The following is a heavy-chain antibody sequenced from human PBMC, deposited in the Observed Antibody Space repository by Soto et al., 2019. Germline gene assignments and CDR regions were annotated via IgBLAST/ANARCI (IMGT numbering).Heavy chain of an antibody. Sequence: SQTLSLTCAISGDSVSSSSAAWHWIRQSPSRGLEWLGRTYYRSNWYNDYAISVKSRITINPDTSKNQFSLQLNSVTPEDTAVYYCVRDNIMGGMDLFDYSGPGTLVTVYS. V-gene: IGHV6-1*01. D-gene: IGHD1-26*01. CDR1: GDSVSSSSAA. CDR2: TYYRSNWYN. CDR3: VRDNIMGGMDLFDY. J-gene: IGHJ4*02.